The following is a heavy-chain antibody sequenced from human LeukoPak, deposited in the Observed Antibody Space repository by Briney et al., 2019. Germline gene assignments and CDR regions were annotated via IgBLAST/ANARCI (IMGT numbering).Heavy chain of an antibody. D-gene: IGHD1-7*01. V-gene: IGHV4-59*01. CDR1: GGSISSYY. CDR3: ARDNWNYGSSMDV. J-gene: IGHJ6*02. Sequence: SETLSLTCPVSGGSISSYYWSWIRQPPGKGLEWIGYIYYSGSTNYNPSLKSRVTISVDTSKNQSSLKLSSVTAADTAVYYCARDNWNYGSSMDVWGQGTTVTVSS. CDR2: IYYSGST.